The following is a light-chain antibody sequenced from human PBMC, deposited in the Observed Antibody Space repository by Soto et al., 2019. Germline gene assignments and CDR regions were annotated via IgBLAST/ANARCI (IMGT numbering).Light chain of an antibody. J-gene: IGLJ2*01. CDR3: QSYDSSLSGSV. CDR1: SSNIAVGYD. CDR2: GNS. Sequence: QSVLTQPPSVSGAPGQRVTISCTGSSSNIAVGYDVHWYHQLPGTAPKLFIYGNSNRPSGVPDRFSGSKSGTSASLAITGLQAEDEADYYCQSYDSSLSGSVFGGGTKLAVL. V-gene: IGLV1-40*01.